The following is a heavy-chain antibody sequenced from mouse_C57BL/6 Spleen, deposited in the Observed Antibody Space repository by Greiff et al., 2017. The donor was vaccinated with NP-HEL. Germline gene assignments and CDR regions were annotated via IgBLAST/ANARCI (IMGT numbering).Heavy chain of an antibody. CDR2: IHPNSGST. V-gene: IGHV1-64*01. CDR3: ARGGYDGYSDFDY. Sequence: VQLQQPGAELVKPGASVKLSCKASGYTFTSYWMHWVKQRPGQGLEWIGMIHPNSGSTKYNEKFKSKATLTVDKSSSTAYMQLSSLTSEDSAVYYCARGGYDGYSDFDYWGQGTTLTVSS. D-gene: IGHD2-3*01. CDR1: GYTFTSYW. J-gene: IGHJ2*01.